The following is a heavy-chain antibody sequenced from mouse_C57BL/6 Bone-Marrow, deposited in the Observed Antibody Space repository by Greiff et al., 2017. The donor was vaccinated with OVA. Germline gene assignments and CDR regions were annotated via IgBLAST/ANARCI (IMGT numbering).Heavy chain of an antibody. V-gene: IGHV1-78*01. Sequence: VQLQQSDAELVKPGASVKISCKASGYTFTDHTINWMKQRPEQGLEWIGYIYPRDGSTKYNEKFKGKATLTADKSSSTDYMQLNSLTSEDSAVXFCARKCGSKGGCYFDGWGKGTTLTVSS. CDR1: GYTFTDHT. J-gene: IGHJ2*01. CDR3: ARKCGSKGGCYFDG. D-gene: IGHD1-1*01. CDR2: IYPRDGST.